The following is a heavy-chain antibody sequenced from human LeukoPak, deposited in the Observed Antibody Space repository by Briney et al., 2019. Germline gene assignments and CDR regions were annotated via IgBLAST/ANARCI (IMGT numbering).Heavy chain of an antibody. Sequence: SQTLSLTCTVSGDSITSDNYFWSWLRQHPGEGLEWIGYINNRGSTYYNPSLRSRVTVSIDTSKKQFSLNLSSVTAADTAVYYCAREVVAQYATDAFDIWGQGTVVTVSS. V-gene: IGHV4-31*03. CDR3: AREVVAQYATDAFDI. J-gene: IGHJ3*02. D-gene: IGHD2-8*01. CDR1: GDSITSDNYF. CDR2: INNRGST.